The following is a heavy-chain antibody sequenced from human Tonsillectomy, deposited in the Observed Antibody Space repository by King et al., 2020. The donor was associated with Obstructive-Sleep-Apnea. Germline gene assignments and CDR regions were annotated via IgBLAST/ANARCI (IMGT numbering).Heavy chain of an antibody. V-gene: IGHV3-48*01. D-gene: IGHD5-18*01. CDR1: GFTFSTYN. CDR3: ARDLGYSYGYYFDY. J-gene: IGHJ4*02. CDR2: ISSYSDTI. Sequence: VQLVESGGGLVQPGGSLRLSCAASGFTFSTYNMHWVRQAPGKGLEWVSYISSYSDTIYYADSVKGRFTISRDNAKNSLYLQMNSLRAEDTAVYYCARDLGYSYGYYFDYWGQGALLTVSS.